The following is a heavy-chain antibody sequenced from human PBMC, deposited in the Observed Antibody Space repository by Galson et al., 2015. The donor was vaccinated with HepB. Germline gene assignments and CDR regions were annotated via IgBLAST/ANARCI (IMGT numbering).Heavy chain of an antibody. CDR2: IWYDGNNK. CDR3: ARDRGVTDAFDI. V-gene: IGHV3-33*08. Sequence: SLRLSCAASGFTFSAYGMHWVRQAPGKGLEWVAVIWYDGNNKYYADSVKGRFTISRDNSMDTLHLQVNSLRAEDTAVYYCARDRGVTDAFDIWGQGTLVTVSS. D-gene: IGHD3-10*01. J-gene: IGHJ3*02. CDR1: GFTFSAYG.